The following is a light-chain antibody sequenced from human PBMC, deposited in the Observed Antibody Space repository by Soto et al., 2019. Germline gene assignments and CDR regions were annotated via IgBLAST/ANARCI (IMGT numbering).Light chain of an antibody. CDR1: SSDVGGYNY. CDR3: SSYTSSSTLWV. CDR2: DVT. Sequence: QSALTQPRSVSGSPGQSVTISCTGTSSDVGGYNYVSWYQHHPGKAPKLMIYDVTKRPSGVRDRFSGSKSGNTASLTISGLQAEDEADYYCSSYTSSSTLWVFGGGTKVTVL. J-gene: IGLJ3*02. V-gene: IGLV2-11*01.